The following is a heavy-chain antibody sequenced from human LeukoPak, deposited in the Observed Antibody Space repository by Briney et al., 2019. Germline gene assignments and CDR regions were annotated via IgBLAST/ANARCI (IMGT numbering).Heavy chain of an antibody. Sequence: GGSLRLSCAASGFTFSSYWMHWVRHAPGEGLVWVARITSDGSSTSHADSVKGRFTISRDNAKNTLYLQMNSLRAEDTAVYYCARDYAVGESFDIWGQGTLVTVSS. CDR3: ARDYAVGESFDI. CDR1: GFTFSSYW. D-gene: IGHD3-16*01. V-gene: IGHV3-74*01. J-gene: IGHJ3*02. CDR2: ITSDGSST.